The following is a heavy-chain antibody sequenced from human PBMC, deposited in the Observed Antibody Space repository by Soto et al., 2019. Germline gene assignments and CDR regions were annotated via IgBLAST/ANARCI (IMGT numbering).Heavy chain of an antibody. J-gene: IGHJ4*02. CDR2: IHYSGST. CDR3: ARTTADGSGDY. Sequence: QVHLQESGPGLVKPSETLSLTCTVSGGSISGHYWSWIRQTPGKGLEWIGYIHYSGSTNYTPSLKSRVTISVDTSRNQFSLRVSPVTAADTAVYYCARTTADGSGDYWGKGTLVTVSS. D-gene: IGHD3-10*01. V-gene: IGHV4-59*11. CDR1: GGSISGHY.